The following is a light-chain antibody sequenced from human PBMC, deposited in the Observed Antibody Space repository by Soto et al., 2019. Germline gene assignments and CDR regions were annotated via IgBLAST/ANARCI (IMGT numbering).Light chain of an antibody. CDR1: QSVSRY. V-gene: IGKV3-11*01. CDR3: QQRSNWPLT. CDR2: DAF. Sequence: EIVLTQSPATLSLSPGERATLSCRASQSVSRYLAWYQQKPGQVPRLLIYDAFNRATGIPARFSGGGSGTDLTLTISSLEPEDFAVYYCQQRSNWPLTCGPGTKVDIK. J-gene: IGKJ3*01.